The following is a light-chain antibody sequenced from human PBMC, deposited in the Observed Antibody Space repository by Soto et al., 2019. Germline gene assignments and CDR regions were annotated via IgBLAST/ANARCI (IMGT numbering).Light chain of an antibody. CDR2: KAS. Sequence: DIQMTHSPATLSASVGCRFTITCRASQTITNYLAWYQQKPGKAPKLLIYKASSLQGGVPSSLSGSGSGTEFTLTISSMKPDDFATYYCQQYNNYWTFGQGTKVDIK. CDR1: QTITNY. J-gene: IGKJ1*01. CDR3: QQYNNYWT. V-gene: IGKV1-5*03.